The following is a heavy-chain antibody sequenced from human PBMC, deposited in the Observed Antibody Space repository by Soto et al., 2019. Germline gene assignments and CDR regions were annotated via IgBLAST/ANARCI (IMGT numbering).Heavy chain of an antibody. J-gene: IGHJ4*02. V-gene: IGHV3-23*01. CDR1: GFTFRSDT. D-gene: IGHD6-13*01. CDR2: IRSSGGST. CDR3: AKSVAATGTFN. Sequence: EVQLLESGGGLVQPGGSLRLSCAASGFTFRSDTMTWVRQAPGKGLEWVSTIRSSGGSTYYADSVKGRFTISRDNSKNTLFLQMNSLRAEDTALYYCAKSVAATGTFNWGQGTLVTVSS.